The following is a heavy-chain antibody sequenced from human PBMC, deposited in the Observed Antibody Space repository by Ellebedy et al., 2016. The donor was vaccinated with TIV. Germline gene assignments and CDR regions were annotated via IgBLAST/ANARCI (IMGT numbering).Heavy chain of an antibody. Sequence: GESLKISXAASGFTFSSYGMHWVRQAPGKGLEWVAVISYDGSNKYYADSVKGRFTISRDNSKNTLYLQMNSLRAEDTAVYYCARHDISSYYGMDVWGQGTTVTVSS. CDR1: GFTFSSYG. J-gene: IGHJ6*02. D-gene: IGHD3-9*01. CDR2: ISYDGSNK. V-gene: IGHV3-30*03. CDR3: ARHDISSYYGMDV.